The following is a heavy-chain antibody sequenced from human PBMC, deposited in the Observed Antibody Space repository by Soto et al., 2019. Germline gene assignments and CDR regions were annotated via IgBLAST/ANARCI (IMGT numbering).Heavy chain of an antibody. CDR1: GGTFSSYS. Sequence: GASVKVSCKASGGTFSSYSINWVRQAPGQGPEWIGRIIPLFGAATSPQKFRDSVTFTADESLTTAYLEMTSLNSDDTAVYYCARVIGGLYYFDYWGQGTTVTVSS. D-gene: IGHD3-16*01. CDR3: ARVIGGLYYFDY. J-gene: IGHJ4*02. CDR2: IIPLFGAA. V-gene: IGHV1-69*13.